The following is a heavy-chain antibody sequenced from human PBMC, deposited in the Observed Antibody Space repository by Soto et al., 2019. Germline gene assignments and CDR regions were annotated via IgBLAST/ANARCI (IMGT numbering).Heavy chain of an antibody. V-gene: IGHV3-23*01. CDR3: AKIFGPRGYPDQSYFDY. D-gene: IGHD3-10*01. J-gene: IGHJ4*02. Sequence: GGSLRLSCAASGFTFSSYWMSWVRQAPGKGLEWVSAISGSGGSTYYADSVKGRFTISRDNSKNTLYLQMNSLRAEDTAVYYCAKIFGPRGYPDQSYFDYWGRGTLVTVSS. CDR1: GFTFSSYW. CDR2: ISGSGGST.